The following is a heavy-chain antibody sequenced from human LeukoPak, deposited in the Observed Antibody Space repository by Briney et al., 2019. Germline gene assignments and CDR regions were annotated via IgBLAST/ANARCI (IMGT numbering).Heavy chain of an antibody. CDR2: ISYDGSNK. CDR3: ARPVVTAIRIAWYFDV. D-gene: IGHD2-21*02. V-gene: IGHV3-30-3*01. Sequence: GRSLRLSCAASGFTFSSYAMHWVRQAPGKGLEWVAVISYDGSNKYYADSVKGRFTISRDNSKNTLYLQMNSLRAEDTAVYYCARPVVTAIRIAWYFDVWGRGTLVTVSS. J-gene: IGHJ2*01. CDR1: GFTFSSYA.